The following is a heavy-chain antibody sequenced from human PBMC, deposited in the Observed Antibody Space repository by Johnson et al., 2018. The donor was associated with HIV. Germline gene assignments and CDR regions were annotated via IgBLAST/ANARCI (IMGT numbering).Heavy chain of an antibody. D-gene: IGHD3-22*01. Sequence: VQLVESGGGLVQPGGSLRLSCAASGFTLDDYGMAWVRQAPGKGLEWVSPISGSDHSTYYADSVRGRFTISRDNSQNTVYLQMNSLRTEDTAVYYCARGITMIAVVKGDAFDMWGQGTMVTVSS. CDR3: ARGITMIAVVKGDAFDM. J-gene: IGHJ3*02. CDR2: ISGSDHST. CDR1: GFTLDDYG. V-gene: IGHV3-23*04.